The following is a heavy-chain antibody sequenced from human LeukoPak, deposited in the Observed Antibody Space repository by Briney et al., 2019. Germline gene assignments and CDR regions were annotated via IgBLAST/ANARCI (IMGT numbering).Heavy chain of an antibody. J-gene: IGHJ6*03. CDR2: ITSSGSTT. V-gene: IGHV3-48*03. Sequence: GGSLRLSCAASGFTFSSYEMNWVRQAPGKGLEWVSYITSSGSTTHYADSVKGRFTISRDNAKNSLYLQMNSLRAEDTAVYYCARDNGYSSSSVSYYYYYYMDVWGKGTTVTVSS. CDR3: ARDNGYSSSSVSYYYYYYMDV. CDR1: GFTFSSYE. D-gene: IGHD6-6*01.